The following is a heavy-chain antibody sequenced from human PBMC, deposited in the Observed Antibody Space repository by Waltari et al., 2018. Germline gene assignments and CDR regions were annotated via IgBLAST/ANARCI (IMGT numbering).Heavy chain of an antibody. J-gene: IGHJ4*02. D-gene: IGHD3-10*01. V-gene: IGHV4-38-2*01. CDR3: ARRLGSNGSGSYYN. Sequence: QVQLQESGPGLVKPSETLSLTCAVSGYSNSSGYYWGWIRQPPGKGLEWIGSIYHSGSTYYNPSLKSRVTISVDTSKNQFSLKLSSVTAADTAVYYCARRLGSNGSGSYYNWGQGTLVTVSS. CDR2: IYHSGST. CDR1: GYSNSSGYY.